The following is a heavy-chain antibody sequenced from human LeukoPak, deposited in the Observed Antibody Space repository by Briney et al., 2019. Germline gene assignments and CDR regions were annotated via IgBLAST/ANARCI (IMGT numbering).Heavy chain of an antibody. CDR2: ISSSSSTI. CDR1: GFTFSSYS. CDR3: AIDRYYDSSGYSPFDY. D-gene: IGHD3-22*01. V-gene: IGHV3-48*01. Sequence: GGSLRLSCAASGFTFSSYSLNWVRQAPGKGLEWVSYISSSSSTIYYADSVKGRFTISRDHAKNSLYLQMNSLRAEDTAVYYCAIDRYYDSSGYSPFDYWGQGTLVTVSS. J-gene: IGHJ4*02.